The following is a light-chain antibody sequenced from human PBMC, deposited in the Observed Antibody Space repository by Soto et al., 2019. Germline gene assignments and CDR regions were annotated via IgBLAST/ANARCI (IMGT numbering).Light chain of an antibody. V-gene: IGKV2-28*01. J-gene: IGKJ1*01. Sequence: DVVLTQSPLSLPVTPGETSAISCRSSHSLLHSNGYNYLDWYLQKPGQSPQLLIYWGSNRASGVPDRFSGSGSGTDFTLKISRVEAEDVGVYYCMQPLQSWTFGQGTKVDIK. CDR1: HSLLHSNGYNY. CDR3: MQPLQSWT. CDR2: WGS.